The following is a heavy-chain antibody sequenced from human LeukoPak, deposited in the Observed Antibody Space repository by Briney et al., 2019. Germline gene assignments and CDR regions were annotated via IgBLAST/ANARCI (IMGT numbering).Heavy chain of an antibody. D-gene: IGHD3-3*01. V-gene: IGHV3-7*01. CDR2: IKQDGSEK. CDR1: GFTFSSYW. Sequence: GGSLRPSCAASGFTFSSYWMSWVRQAPGKGLEWVANIKQDGSEKYYVDSVKGRFTISRDNAKNSLYLQMNSLRAEDTAVYYCARGGKQRFYYMDVWGKGTTVTISS. J-gene: IGHJ6*03. CDR3: ARGGKQRFYYMDV.